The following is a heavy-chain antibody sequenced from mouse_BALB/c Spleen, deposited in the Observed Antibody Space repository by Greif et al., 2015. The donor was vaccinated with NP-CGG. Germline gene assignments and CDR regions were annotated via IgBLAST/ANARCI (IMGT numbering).Heavy chain of an antibody. Sequence: VQLQQSGAELVRSGASVKLSCTASGFNIKDYYMHWVKQRPEQGLEWIGWIDPENGDTEYAPKFQGKATMTADTSSNTAYLQLSSLTSEDTAVYYCSGSSYWYFDVWGAGTTVTVSS. V-gene: IGHV14-4*02. J-gene: IGHJ1*01. D-gene: IGHD1-1*01. CDR1: GFNIKDYY. CDR3: SGSSYWYFDV. CDR2: IDPENGDT.